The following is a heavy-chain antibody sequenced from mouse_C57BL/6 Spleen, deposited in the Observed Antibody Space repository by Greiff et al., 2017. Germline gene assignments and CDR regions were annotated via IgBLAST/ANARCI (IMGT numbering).Heavy chain of an antibody. D-gene: IGHD1-1*01. J-gene: IGHJ4*01. CDR2: IYPGDGDT. CDR3: ASNLLPSHYYAMDY. V-gene: IGHV1-82*01. Sequence: QVQLQQSGPELVKPGASVKISCKASGYAFSSSWMNWVKQRPGKGLEWIGRIYPGDGDTNYNGKFKGKATLTADKSSSTAYMQLSSLTSEDSAVYFCASNLLPSHYYAMDYWGQGTSVTVSS. CDR1: GYAFSSSW.